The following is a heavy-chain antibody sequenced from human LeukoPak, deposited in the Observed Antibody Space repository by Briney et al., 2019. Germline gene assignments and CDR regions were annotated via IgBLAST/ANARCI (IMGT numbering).Heavy chain of an antibody. CDR2: IYHSGST. J-gene: IGHJ4*02. D-gene: IGHD3-16*01. CDR3: ARGWGPVYYFDS. CDR1: GGSISSGGYS. Sequence: PSETLSLTCAVSGGSISSGGYSWSWIRQPPGKGLDWIGYIYHSGSTYYNPSLKSRVTMSVDRSKNQFSLKLNSVTAADTAVYYCARGWGPVYYFDSWGQGTLVTVSS. V-gene: IGHV4-30-2*01.